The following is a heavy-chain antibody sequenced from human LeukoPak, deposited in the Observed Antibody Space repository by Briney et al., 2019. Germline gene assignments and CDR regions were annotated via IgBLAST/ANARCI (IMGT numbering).Heavy chain of an antibody. V-gene: IGHV1-18*01. J-gene: IGHJ4*02. CDR3: ARCHYYGSGNYVRVYSPDY. Sequence: GASVKVSCKASNYTFTNYGISWVRQAPGQGLEWMGWISAYNGNTNYAQTLQGRVTMTTDTSTSTAYMELRSLRSDDTAVYYCARCHYYGSGNYVRVYSPDYWGQGTLVTVSS. D-gene: IGHD3-10*01. CDR2: ISAYNGNT. CDR1: NYTFTNYG.